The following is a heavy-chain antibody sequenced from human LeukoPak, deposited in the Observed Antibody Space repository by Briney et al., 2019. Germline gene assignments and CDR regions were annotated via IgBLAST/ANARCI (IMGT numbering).Heavy chain of an antibody. CDR1: GFTFSSYN. D-gene: IGHD1-26*01. Sequence: GGSLRLSCAASGFTFSSYNMNWVRQAPGKGLEWVSSISSSSSYIYYADSVKGRFTISRDNAKNSLYLQMNSLRAEDTAVYYCAREYSGSYYAGVTWFDPWGQGTLVTVSS. V-gene: IGHV3-21*01. CDR2: ISSSSSYI. J-gene: IGHJ5*02. CDR3: AREYSGSYYAGVTWFDP.